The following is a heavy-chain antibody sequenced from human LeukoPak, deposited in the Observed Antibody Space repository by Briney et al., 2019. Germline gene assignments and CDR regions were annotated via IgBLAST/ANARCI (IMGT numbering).Heavy chain of an antibody. D-gene: IGHD5-24*01. CDR2: IYATET. Sequence: SETLSLTCTVSGGSISSYYWSWIRQSAGKGLEWIGRIYATETDFNPSLKSRLTMSIDTSKNQFSLKLRSVTAADTGVYYCARHQGWLQWEYWGQGIQVTVSS. CDR1: GGSISSYY. J-gene: IGHJ4*02. CDR3: ARHQGWLQWEY. V-gene: IGHV4-4*07.